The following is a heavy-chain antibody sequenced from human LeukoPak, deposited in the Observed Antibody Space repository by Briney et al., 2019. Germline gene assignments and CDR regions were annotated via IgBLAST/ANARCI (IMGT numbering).Heavy chain of an antibody. CDR2: ISTSSSYI. J-gene: IGHJ4*02. CDR1: GGSISSSS. D-gene: IGHD5-12*01. V-gene: IGHV3-21*01. Sequence: ETLSLTRTVSGGSISSSSYYWGWIRQPPGKGLEWVSSISTSSSYIYYADAVKGRFTISRDNAKNSLYLQINSLRAEDTAVYYCARVGLDRRGYSGYEAFDYWGQGTLVTVSS. CDR3: ARVGLDRRGYSGYEAFDY.